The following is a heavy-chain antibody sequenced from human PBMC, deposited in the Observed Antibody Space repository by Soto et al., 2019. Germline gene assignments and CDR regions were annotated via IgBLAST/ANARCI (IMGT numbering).Heavy chain of an antibody. CDR3: EKDTDYDFWSVYDV. J-gene: IGHJ6*04. CDR2: ISWNSGSI. CDR1: GFTFDDYA. D-gene: IGHD3-3*01. V-gene: IGHV3-9*01. Sequence: PGGSLRLSCAASGFTFDDYAMHWVRQAPGKGLEWVSGISWNSGSIGYADSVKGRFTISRDNAKNPLYLQMNSLRAEDTALYYCEKDTDYDFWSVYDVWGKGTRVTVSS.